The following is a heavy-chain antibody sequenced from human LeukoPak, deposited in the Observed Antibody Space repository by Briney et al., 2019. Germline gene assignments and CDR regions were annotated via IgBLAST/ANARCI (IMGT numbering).Heavy chain of an antibody. CDR1: GFTFSSYA. V-gene: IGHV3-43*01. Sequence: GGSLRLSCAASGFTFSSYAMSWVRQAPGKGLEWVSLISWDGGSTYYADSVKGRFTISRDNSKNSLYLQMNSLRTEDTALYYCAKDGSHRDYGDYGYFDYWGQGTLVTVSS. CDR3: AKDGSHRDYGDYGYFDY. J-gene: IGHJ4*02. CDR2: ISWDGGST. D-gene: IGHD4-17*01.